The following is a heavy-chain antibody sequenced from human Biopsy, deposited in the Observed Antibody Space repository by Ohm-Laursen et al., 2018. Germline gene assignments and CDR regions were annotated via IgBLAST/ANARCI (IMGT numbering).Heavy chain of an antibody. CDR2: ISYRGTT. Sequence: SDTLSLTCTVSGGSIRSNGFYWGWIRQPPGKGLEWIGSISYRGTTSYNPSLKSRLAISVDTSKNQLSLSLNSVTAADTAVFYCARLRGGVVINYSWFDPWGQESWSPSP. J-gene: IGHJ5*02. V-gene: IGHV4-39*01. CDR3: ARLRGGVVINYSWFDP. D-gene: IGHD3-3*01. CDR1: GGSIRSNGFY.